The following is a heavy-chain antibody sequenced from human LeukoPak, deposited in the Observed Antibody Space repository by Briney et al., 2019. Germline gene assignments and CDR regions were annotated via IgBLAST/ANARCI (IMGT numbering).Heavy chain of an antibody. CDR3: ASGHYGLNDAFDI. Sequence: PSETLSLTCAVSGGSISSSSYYWGWIRQPPGKGLEWIGEINHSGSTNYNPSLKSRVTISVDTSKNQFSLKLSSVTAADTAVYYCASGHYGLNDAFDIWGQGTMVTVSS. CDR2: INHSGST. J-gene: IGHJ3*02. CDR1: GGSISSSSYY. D-gene: IGHD4-17*01. V-gene: IGHV4-39*07.